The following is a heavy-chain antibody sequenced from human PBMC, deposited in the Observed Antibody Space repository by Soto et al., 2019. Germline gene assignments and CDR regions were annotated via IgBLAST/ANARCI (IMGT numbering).Heavy chain of an antibody. J-gene: IGHJ6*02. Sequence: EVQLVESGGGLIQPGGSLRLSCAASGFTVSSNYMSWVRQAPGKGLEWVSVIYSGGSTYYADSVKGRFTISRDNSKNTLYLQMNSLRAEDTAVYYCARAAAGDHYGMDVWGQGTTVTVSS. CDR2: IYSGGST. D-gene: IGHD6-13*01. V-gene: IGHV3-53*01. CDR3: ARAAAGDHYGMDV. CDR1: GFTVSSNY.